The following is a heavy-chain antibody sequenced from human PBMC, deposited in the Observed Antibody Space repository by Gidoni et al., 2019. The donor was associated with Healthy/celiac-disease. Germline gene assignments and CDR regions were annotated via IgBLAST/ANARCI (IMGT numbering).Heavy chain of an antibody. Sequence: EVQLVESGGGLVQPGGSLRLSCAPPALTFSSYAMSWVRRAPGKGLEWVSAIIGSGGSTYYADSVKGRLTISRDNSKNTLYLQMNSLRAEDTAVYYCAKETVAGQYYFDYWGQGTLVTVSS. V-gene: IGHV3-23*04. CDR1: ALTFSSYA. J-gene: IGHJ4*02. CDR3: AKETVAGQYYFDY. D-gene: IGHD6-19*01. CDR2: IIGSGGST.